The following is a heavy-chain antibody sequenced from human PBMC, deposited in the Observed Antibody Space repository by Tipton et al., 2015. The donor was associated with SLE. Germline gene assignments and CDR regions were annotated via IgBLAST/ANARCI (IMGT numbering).Heavy chain of an antibody. V-gene: IGHV3-7*01. Sequence: LSLTCTVSGVSISRYYWSWIRQPPGKGLEWVARISPDGTEEHYVDSVRGRFTVSRDGAKNSIHLQMNSLRVEDTAVYFCVRDLGYCLDGICVWGQGTLVTVSS. CDR1: GVSISRYY. J-gene: IGHJ4*02. CDR2: ISPDGTEE. CDR3: VRDLGYCLDGICV. D-gene: IGHD2-15*01.